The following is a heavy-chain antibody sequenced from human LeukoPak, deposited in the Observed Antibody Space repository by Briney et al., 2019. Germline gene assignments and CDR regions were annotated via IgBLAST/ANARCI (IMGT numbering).Heavy chain of an antibody. CDR2: VSSSSRSI. J-gene: IGHJ1*01. V-gene: IGHV3-48*02. Sequence: SGGSLRLSCTASGFAFRSYRMNRGRQAPGKGLEWVSYVSSSSRSIYYADSVKGRFTISRDNAKYSLYLQMNSLRDEDTAVYFWGRHYYGSGTDYLHHWGQGTLVSVSS. D-gene: IGHD3-10*01. CDR3: GRHYYGSGTDYLHH. CDR1: GFAFRSYR.